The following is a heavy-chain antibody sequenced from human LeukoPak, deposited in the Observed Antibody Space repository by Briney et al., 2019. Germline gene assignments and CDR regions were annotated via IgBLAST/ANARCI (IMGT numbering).Heavy chain of an antibody. J-gene: IGHJ4*02. Sequence: GGSLRLSCAASGFMFSSNWMSWVRLAPGKGLEWVANIKEDGTGTYYVDSVKGRFTISRDNAKNSLYLQMNSLRVEDTAVYYCAKEGRSLQTYWGQGTLVTVTS. CDR3: AKEGRSLQTY. V-gene: IGHV3-7*03. CDR1: GFMFSSNW. D-gene: IGHD5-24*01. CDR2: IKEDGTGT.